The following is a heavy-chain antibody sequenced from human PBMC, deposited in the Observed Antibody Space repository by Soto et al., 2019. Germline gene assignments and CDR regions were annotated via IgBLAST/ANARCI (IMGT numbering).Heavy chain of an antibody. D-gene: IGHD3-10*01. J-gene: IGHJ4*02. CDR2: ISGSSNSA. Sequence: EVQLLEPGGGLVQPGGYLRLSCAASGFTFSSYAMRWVRQAPGKRLEWVSGISGSSNSAYYADSVKGRFTISRDNSTTTRYLQMNILRAEDTAVYYCAKDPAGSGSYEGAGYFDYWGQGTLVTVSS. CDR1: GFTFSSYA. CDR3: AKDPAGSGSYEGAGYFDY. V-gene: IGHV3-23*01.